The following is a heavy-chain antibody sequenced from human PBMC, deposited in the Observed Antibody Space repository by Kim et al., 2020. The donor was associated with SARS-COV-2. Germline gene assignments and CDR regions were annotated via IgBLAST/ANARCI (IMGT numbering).Heavy chain of an antibody. D-gene: IGHD2-21*01. Sequence: ASVKVSCKASGYSFTNYAINWVRQAPGQGLEWMGWISIHNGNTNYAHKLQGRVTMTTDTSTNAAYMELRRLRSDDTAVYYCARDAGNCAGDCYFAYYGMDVWGQGTTVTVSS. J-gene: IGHJ6*02. CDR2: ISIHNGNT. V-gene: IGHV1-18*04. CDR3: ARDAGNCAGDCYFAYYGMDV. CDR1: GYSFTNYA.